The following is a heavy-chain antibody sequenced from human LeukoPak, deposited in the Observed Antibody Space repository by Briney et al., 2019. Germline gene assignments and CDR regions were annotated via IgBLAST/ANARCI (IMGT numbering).Heavy chain of an antibody. J-gene: IGHJ4*02. Sequence: AAVKVSCKASGYTFTAYYIHWLRQAPGQGRQWMGWINPNSGNTNYAQKFQGRVTMTRDTSISTCYIELSRLRSDDTAVYYCARGHLVYSGVHDYWGQGTLVTVST. D-gene: IGHD1-14*01. CDR1: GYTFTAYY. V-gene: IGHV1-2*02. CDR2: INPNSGNT. CDR3: ARGHLVYSGVHDY.